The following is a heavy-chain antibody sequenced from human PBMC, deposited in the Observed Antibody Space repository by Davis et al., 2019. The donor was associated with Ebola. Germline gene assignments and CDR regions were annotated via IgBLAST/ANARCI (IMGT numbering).Heavy chain of an antibody. Sequence: GGSLRLSCTASGFTSGAYAMSWVRQAPGKGLEWVAVILYDGSNKYYADSVKGRFTISRDNSKNTLYLQMNRLRAEDTTVYYCARDRSLSNYYYYGMDVWGQGTTVTVSS. CDR3: ARDRSLSNYYYYGMDV. J-gene: IGHJ6*02. CDR1: GFTSGAYA. CDR2: ILYDGSNK. D-gene: IGHD1-26*01. V-gene: IGHV3-30*04.